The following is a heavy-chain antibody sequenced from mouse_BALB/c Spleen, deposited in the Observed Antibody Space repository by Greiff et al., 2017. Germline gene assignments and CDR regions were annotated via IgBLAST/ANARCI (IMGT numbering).Heavy chain of an antibody. CDR2: INPYNDGT. J-gene: IGHJ1*01. V-gene: IGHV1-14*01. CDR3: ARLGDGYYWYFDV. Sequence: VQLQQSGPELVKPGASVKMSCKASGYTFTSYVMHWVKQKPGQGLEWIGYINPYNDGTKYNEKFKGKATLTSDKSSSTAYMELSSLTSEDSAVYYCARLGDGYYWYFDVWGAGTTVTVSS. CDR1: GYTFTSYV. D-gene: IGHD2-3*01.